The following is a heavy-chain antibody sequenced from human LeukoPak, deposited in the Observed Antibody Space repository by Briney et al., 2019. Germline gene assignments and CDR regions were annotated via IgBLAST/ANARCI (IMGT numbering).Heavy chain of an antibody. CDR2: ISAYNGNT. CDR1: GYTFTSYD. D-gene: IGHD3-9*01. Sequence: ASVKVSCKASGYTFTSYDINWVRQAPGQGLEWMGWISAYNGNTNYAQKLQGRVTMTTDTSTSTAYMELRSLRSDDTAVYYCARAVLRYFGGNWFDPWGQGTLVTVSS. J-gene: IGHJ5*02. CDR3: ARAVLRYFGGNWFDP. V-gene: IGHV1-18*01.